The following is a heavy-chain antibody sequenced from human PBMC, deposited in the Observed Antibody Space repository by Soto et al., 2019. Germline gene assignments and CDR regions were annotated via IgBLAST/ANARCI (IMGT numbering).Heavy chain of an antibody. D-gene: IGHD3-10*01. J-gene: IGHJ6*03. CDR1: GYSFTSYW. Sequence: PGESLKISCKGSGYSFTSYWIGWVRQMPGKGLEWMGIIYPGDSDTRYSPSFQGQVTISADKSISTAYLQWSSLRAEDTAVYYCAKDAMVRGLSSPNYYYYYMDVWGKGTTVTVSS. CDR2: IYPGDSDT. CDR3: AKDAMVRGLSSPNYYYYYMDV. V-gene: IGHV5-51*01.